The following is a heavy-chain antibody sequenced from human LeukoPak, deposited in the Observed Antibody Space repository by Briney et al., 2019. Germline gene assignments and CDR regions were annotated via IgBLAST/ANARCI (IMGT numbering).Heavy chain of an antibody. Sequence: PGGSLRLSCGTSGFTFISYAMSWVRQAPGKGLEWVSAISGSGGSTYYADSVKGRFTISRDNSKNTLFLQMNGLRADDTAVYYCAKAPIIAARPTHFDYWGQGTLVTVSS. J-gene: IGHJ4*02. CDR2: ISGSGGST. CDR1: GFTFISYA. CDR3: AKAPIIAARPTHFDY. D-gene: IGHD6-6*01. V-gene: IGHV3-23*01.